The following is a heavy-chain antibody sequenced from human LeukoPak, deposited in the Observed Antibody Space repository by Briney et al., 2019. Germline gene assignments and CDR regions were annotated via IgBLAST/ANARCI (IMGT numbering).Heavy chain of an antibody. D-gene: IGHD2-15*01. J-gene: IGHJ4*02. V-gene: IGHV1-2*02. CDR2: IHPNSGGT. CDR3: ARGDIYWDY. CDR1: GYTFTAYY. Sequence: ASVKVSCKASGYTFTAYYVHWVRQAPGQGLEWMGWIHPNSGGTKYAQNFQGRVTMTRDTSISTAYMELSSLRSDDTAVCYCARGDIYWDYWGQGTQVTVSS.